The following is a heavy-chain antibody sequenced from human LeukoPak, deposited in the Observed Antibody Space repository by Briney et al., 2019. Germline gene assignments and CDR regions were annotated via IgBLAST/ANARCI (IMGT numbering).Heavy chain of an antibody. CDR1: GFTFSSYA. Sequence: GGPLRLSCAASGFTFSSYAMHWVRQAPGKGLEWVAVISYDGSNKYYADSVKGRFTISRDNSKNTLYLQMNRLSAEDTAVYYCARDGESGQWLYYFDYWGQGTLVTVSS. V-gene: IGHV3-30*04. D-gene: IGHD6-19*01. J-gene: IGHJ4*02. CDR3: ARDGESGQWLYYFDY. CDR2: ISYDGSNK.